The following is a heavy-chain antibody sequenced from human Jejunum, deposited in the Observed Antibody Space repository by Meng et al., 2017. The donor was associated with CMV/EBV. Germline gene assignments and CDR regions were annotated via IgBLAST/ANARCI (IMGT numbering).Heavy chain of an antibody. CDR2: IYWDDDK. J-gene: IGHJ4*02. Sequence: VSVGSIRQPPGEALEWLALIYWDDDKRYSPSLRSRLTITKDTSKNQVVLTMTNVDPADTATYYCAHSPGTYYYNSGGYYSFGYFDYWGQGALVTVSS. D-gene: IGHD3-22*01. CDR3: AHSPGTYYYNSGGYYSFGYFDY. CDR1: VS. V-gene: IGHV2-5*02.